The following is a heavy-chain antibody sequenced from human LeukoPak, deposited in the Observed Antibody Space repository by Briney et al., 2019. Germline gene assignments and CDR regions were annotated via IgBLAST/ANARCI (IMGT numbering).Heavy chain of an antibody. D-gene: IGHD6-13*01. V-gene: IGHV4-39*07. CDR3: ARTGYSSSWYPA. CDR2: VYYSGST. CDR1: SGSIGSSSNY. Sequence: SETLSLTCTVSSGSIGSSSNYWGWIRQAPGKGLEWIGNVYYSGSTFYNPSLKSRVTISVDTSKNQFSLKLSSVAAADTAVYYCARTGYSSSWYPAWGQGTLVTVSS. J-gene: IGHJ4*02.